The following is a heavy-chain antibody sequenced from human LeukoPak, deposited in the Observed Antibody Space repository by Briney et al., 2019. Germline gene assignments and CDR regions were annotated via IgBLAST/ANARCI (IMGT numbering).Heavy chain of an antibody. CDR1: GGSFSGYY. V-gene: IGHV4-34*01. Sequence: SETLSLTCAVYGGSFSGYYWSWIRQPPGKGLEWIGEINHSGSTNYNPSLKSRVTISVDTSKNQFSLKLSSVTAADAAVYYCARLPVPKRPKRGYYYYMDVWGKGTTVTVSS. D-gene: IGHD1-1*01. J-gene: IGHJ6*03. CDR2: INHSGST. CDR3: ARLPVPKRPKRGYYYYMDV.